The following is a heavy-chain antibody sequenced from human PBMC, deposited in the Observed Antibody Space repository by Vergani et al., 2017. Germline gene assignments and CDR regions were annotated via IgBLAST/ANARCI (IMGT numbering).Heavy chain of an antibody. Sequence: QVQLVESGGGVVQPGRSLRLSCTSSGFTFSTYAMYWVRQAPGKGLEWVSIIYYDGSKRYYADSVKGRFTISSDNSRNTLDMLMSSLRAEDTAIYYCVREGSYCGSTTCRNPGYVYYYHMDVWGEGTTVTVSS. CDR2: IYYDGSKR. V-gene: IGHV3-33*01. CDR1: GFTFSTYA. CDR3: VREGSYCGSTTCRNPGYVYYYHMDV. D-gene: IGHD2-21*01. J-gene: IGHJ6*03.